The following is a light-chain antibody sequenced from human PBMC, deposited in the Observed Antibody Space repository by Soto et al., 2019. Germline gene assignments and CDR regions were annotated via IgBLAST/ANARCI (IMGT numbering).Light chain of an antibody. J-gene: IGLJ3*02. Sequence: QSVLTQPPSASGTPGQRVTISCSGDSSNIGDNTGNWYQQLPGTAPKLLIYSNNQRPSGVPDRFSGSKSGTSASLAISGLQSEDEADYYCAAWDDSLNGPVFGGGTKLPVL. V-gene: IGLV1-44*01. CDR2: SNN. CDR3: AAWDDSLNGPV. CDR1: SSNIGDNT.